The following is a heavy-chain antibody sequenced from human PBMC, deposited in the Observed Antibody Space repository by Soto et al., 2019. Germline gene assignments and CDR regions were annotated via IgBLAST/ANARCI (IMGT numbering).Heavy chain of an antibody. CDR1: GYTFTSYY. Sequence: ASVKVSCKASGYTFTSYYMHWVRQAPGQGLEWMGIINPSGGSTSYAQKFQGRVTMTRDTSTSTVYMELSSLRSEDTAAYYCARDYCSSTSCYLRDYYYYYYMDVWGKGTTVTVSS. V-gene: IGHV1-46*03. CDR2: INPSGGST. J-gene: IGHJ6*03. CDR3: ARDYCSSTSCYLRDYYYYYYMDV. D-gene: IGHD2-2*01.